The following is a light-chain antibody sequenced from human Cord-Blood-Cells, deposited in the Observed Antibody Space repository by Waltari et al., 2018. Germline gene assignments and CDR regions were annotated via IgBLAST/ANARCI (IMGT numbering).Light chain of an antibody. J-gene: IGKJ4*01. CDR1: QEISNY. CDR3: QQYDNLPLT. Sequence: DIQMTQSPSSLSASVGDRVTITCQASQEISNYLNWYQQKPGKAPKLLIYDASNLETGVPSRVSGSGSGTDFTFTSSSLQPEEIATYYCQQYDNLPLTFGGGTKVEIK. CDR2: DAS. V-gene: IGKV1-33*01.